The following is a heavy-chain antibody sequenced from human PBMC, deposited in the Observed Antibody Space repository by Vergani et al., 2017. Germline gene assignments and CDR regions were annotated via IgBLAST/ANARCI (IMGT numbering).Heavy chain of an antibody. CDR1: GYTFTSYA. CDR3: ARGQGRYYDSSGYYLVGY. D-gene: IGHD3-22*01. V-gene: IGHV1-3*01. CDR2: INAGNGNT. J-gene: IGHJ4*02. Sequence: QVQLVQSGAEVKKPGASVKVSCKASGYTFTSYAMHWVRQAPGQRLEWMGWINAGNGNTKYSQKFQGRVTITRDTSASTAYMELSSLRSEDTAVYYCARGQGRYYDSSGYYLVGYWGQGTLVTVSS.